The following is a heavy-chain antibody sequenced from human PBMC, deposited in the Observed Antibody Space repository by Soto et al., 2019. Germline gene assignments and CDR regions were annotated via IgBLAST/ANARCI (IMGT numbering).Heavy chain of an antibody. CDR3: ARHQYYDSSAYYYVGSYFDY. D-gene: IGHD3-22*01. J-gene: IGHJ4*02. CDR2: IYYSGST. Sequence: SETLSLTCTVPDGSISSTSSYWGWIRQPPGKGLEWIGTIYYSGSTYYNPSLKSRVTISVDTSKNQFSLKLSSVTAADTAVYYCARHQYYDSSAYYYVGSYFDYWGQGTLVTVSS. CDR1: DGSISSTSSY. V-gene: IGHV4-39*01.